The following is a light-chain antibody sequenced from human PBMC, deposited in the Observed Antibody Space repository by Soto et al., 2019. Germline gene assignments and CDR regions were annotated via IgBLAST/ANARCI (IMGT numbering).Light chain of an antibody. V-gene: IGLV2-8*01. CDR3: SSYAGSNREV. Sequence: QSVLTQPPSASGSPGQSVTISCTGTSSDVGGYNYVSWYRHHPGKAPKFLIYEVSKRPSGVPDRFSGSKSGNTASLTVSGLQAEDEADYYCSSYAGSNREVFGTGTKVTVL. CDR2: EVS. J-gene: IGLJ1*01. CDR1: SSDVGGYNY.